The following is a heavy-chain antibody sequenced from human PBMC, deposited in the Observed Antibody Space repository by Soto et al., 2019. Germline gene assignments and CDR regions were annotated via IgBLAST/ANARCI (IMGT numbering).Heavy chain of an antibody. CDR2: ISAYNGNT. Sequence: QVQLVQSGAELKKPGASGKVSCKASGYTFTTYGISWVRQAPGQGLEGMGWISAYNGNTNYAQKLQGRVTMTTDTSTSTAYMELRSLRSDDTAVYYCARVVVVAATQNWFDPWGQGTLVTVSS. V-gene: IGHV1-18*04. CDR3: ARVVVVAATQNWFDP. J-gene: IGHJ5*02. CDR1: GYTFTTYG. D-gene: IGHD2-15*01.